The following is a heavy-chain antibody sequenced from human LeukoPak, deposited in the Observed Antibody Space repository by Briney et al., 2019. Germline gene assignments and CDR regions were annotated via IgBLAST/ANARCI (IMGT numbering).Heavy chain of an antibody. V-gene: IGHV4-59*01. J-gene: IGHJ4*02. CDR3: ARGWGYFDY. CDR1: GASISNYY. D-gene: IGHD7-27*01. Sequence: PSETLSLTCTVSGASISNYYWSWIRQPPGKGLEWIGYLYYSGNTNYNPSLKSRVTISIDTSKNQFALKLSSVTAADTAVYYCARGWGYFDYRGQGTLVTVSS. CDR2: LYYSGNT.